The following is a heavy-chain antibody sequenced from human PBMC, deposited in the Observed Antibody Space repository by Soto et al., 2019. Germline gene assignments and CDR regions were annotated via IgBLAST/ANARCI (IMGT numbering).Heavy chain of an antibody. V-gene: IGHV3-30*18. CDR1: GFTFSSYS. J-gene: IGHJ5*02. Sequence: QVQLVESGGGVVQPGRSLRLSCAASGFTFSSYSMHWVRQAPGKGLEWVAVISYDGSNKYYADSVKGRFTISRDNSKNTLYLQMNSLRAEDTAVYYCAKDFRGGSGSYSWGQGTLVTVSS. CDR2: ISYDGSNK. D-gene: IGHD3-10*01. CDR3: AKDFRGGSGSYS.